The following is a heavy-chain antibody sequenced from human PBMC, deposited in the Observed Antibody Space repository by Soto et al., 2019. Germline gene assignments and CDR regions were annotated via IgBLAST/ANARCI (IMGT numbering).Heavy chain of an antibody. CDR2: MNPNSGNT. CDR1: GYTFTSYD. V-gene: IGHV1-8*01. D-gene: IGHD2-2*01. J-gene: IGHJ4*02. CDR3: ARDFVEVPSALYYFDY. Sequence: XSVKVSCKASGYTFTSYDINWGRQATVQGLEWMGWMNPNSGNTGYAQKFQGRVTMTRNTSISTVYMELSSLTSEDTAMYYCARDFVEVPSALYYFDYWGQGSLVTVSS.